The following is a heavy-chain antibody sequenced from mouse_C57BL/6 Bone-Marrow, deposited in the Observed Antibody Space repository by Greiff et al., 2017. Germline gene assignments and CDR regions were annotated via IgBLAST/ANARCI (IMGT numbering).Heavy chain of an antibody. CDR1: GFNIKVDY. CDR2: IGPENGDT. J-gene: IGHJ1*03. D-gene: IGHD1-1*01. V-gene: IGHV14-4*01. Sequence: VQLQQSGAELVRPGASVMLSCTASGFNIKVDYMHWVKQRPEQGLAWVGWIGPENGDTVYASKVQGKVTITADTYSDTAFLLLSSLLSEDPAVFFCTTWTYYGGGYEWYFDVWGTGTTVTVSA. CDR3: TTWTYYGGGYEWYFDV.